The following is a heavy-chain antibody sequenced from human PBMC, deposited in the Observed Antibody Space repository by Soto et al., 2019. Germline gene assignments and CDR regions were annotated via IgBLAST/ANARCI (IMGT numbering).Heavy chain of an antibody. V-gene: IGHV3-21*01. D-gene: IGHD1-26*01. Sequence: PGGSLRLSCAASGFTFNSYSMNWVRQAPGKGLEWVLSISSSSSYIYYADSVKGRFTISRDNAKNSLYLQMNSLRAEDTAVYYCARGYSWELRAANAFDIWGQGTMVPVSS. CDR1: GFTFNSYS. J-gene: IGHJ3*02. CDR2: ISSSSSYI. CDR3: ARGYSWELRAANAFDI.